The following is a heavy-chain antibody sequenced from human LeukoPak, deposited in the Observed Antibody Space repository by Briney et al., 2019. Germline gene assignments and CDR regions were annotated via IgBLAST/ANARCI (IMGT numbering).Heavy chain of an antibody. CDR1: GGSFSGYY. CDR3: ARDMVVAATPPWYYYYGMDV. V-gene: IGHV4-34*01. Sequence: SETLSLTCAVYGGSFSGYYWSWIRQPPGKGLEWIGEINHSGSTNYNPSLKSRVTISVDTSKNQFSLKLSSVSAADTAVYYCARDMVVAATPPWYYYYGMDVWGQGTRSPSP. CDR2: INHSGST. D-gene: IGHD2-15*01. J-gene: IGHJ6*02.